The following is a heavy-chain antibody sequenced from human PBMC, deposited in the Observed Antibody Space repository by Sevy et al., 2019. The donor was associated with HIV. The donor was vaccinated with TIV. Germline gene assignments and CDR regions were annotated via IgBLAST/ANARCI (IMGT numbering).Heavy chain of an antibody. D-gene: IGHD3-22*01. CDR3: ARDRYYAASGYYYYYYGLDV. Sequence: GGSLRLSCAASEFSVTDNYMSWVRQAPGKGLEWVSTIYSGGSTFYADSVKGRLTISRENSKNTRYLHMNSLRAEDTAVYYCARDRYYAASGYYYYYYGLDVWGQGTTVTVSS. V-gene: IGHV3-66*01. CDR2: IYSGGST. J-gene: IGHJ6*02. CDR1: EFSVTDNY.